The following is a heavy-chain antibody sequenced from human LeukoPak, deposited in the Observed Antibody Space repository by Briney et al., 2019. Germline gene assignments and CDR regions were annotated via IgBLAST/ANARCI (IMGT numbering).Heavy chain of an antibody. D-gene: IGHD3-10*01. CDR2: INHSGST. Sequence: SETLSLTCAVYGGSFSGHYWSWIRQPPGKGLEWIGEINHSGSTNYNPSLKSRVTISVDTSKNQFSLKLTSVTAADTAVYYCASGAGDGEGRAFDIWGQGTMVTVSS. CDR1: GGSFSGHY. J-gene: IGHJ3*02. V-gene: IGHV4-34*01. CDR3: ASGAGDGEGRAFDI.